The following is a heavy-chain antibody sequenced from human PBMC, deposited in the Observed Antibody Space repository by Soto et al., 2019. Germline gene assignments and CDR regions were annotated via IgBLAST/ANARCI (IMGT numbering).Heavy chain of an antibody. CDR2: ISYDGSNK. D-gene: IGHD3-16*01. V-gene: IGHV3-30-3*01. J-gene: IGHJ4*02. Sequence: GGSLRLSCAASGFSFSRYAMHWVRQAPGKGLEWLAVISYDGSNKYYADSVKGRFTISRDDSKNTLYLQMNSLRAEDTAVYYCARDARQGGVTGRFSDYWGQGTLVTVSS. CDR1: GFSFSRYA. CDR3: ARDARQGGVTGRFSDY.